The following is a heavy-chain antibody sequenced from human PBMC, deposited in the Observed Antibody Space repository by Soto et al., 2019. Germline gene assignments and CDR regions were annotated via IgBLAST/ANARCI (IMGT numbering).Heavy chain of an antibody. CDR2: ISPSSGHI. J-gene: IGHJ5*02. D-gene: IGHD2-21*02. V-gene: IGHV3-21*06. Sequence: PGGSLRLSCAVSGFTFSSCTMNWVRQAPGKGLEWVSSISPSSGHIYYADSVKGRFTISRDNAKNSLFLQMNSLRGEDTAVYYCTRGGAIVVVTAPFDLWGQGTLVTVSS. CDR3: TRGGAIVVVTAPFDL. CDR1: GFTFSSCT.